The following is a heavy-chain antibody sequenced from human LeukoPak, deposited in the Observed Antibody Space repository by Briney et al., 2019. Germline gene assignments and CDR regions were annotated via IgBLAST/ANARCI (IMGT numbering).Heavy chain of an antibody. CDR1: GFTFSSYW. CDR3: VRERRFDP. J-gene: IGHJ5*02. V-gene: IGHV3-7*01. CDR2: IKRDGSEK. Sequence: GGSLRLSCAASGFTFSSYWMSWVRQAPGKGPEWVANIKRDGSEKYYVDSVKGRFSISRDNAKNSLYLQMNSLRAEDTAVYYGVRERRFDPRGRGTQVTVSS.